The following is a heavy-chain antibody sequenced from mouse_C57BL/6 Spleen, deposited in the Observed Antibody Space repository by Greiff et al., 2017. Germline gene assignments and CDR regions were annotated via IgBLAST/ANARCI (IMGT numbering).Heavy chain of an antibody. CDR1: GYTFTSYG. CDR3: ARREGREFAY. CDR2: IYPRSGNT. D-gene: IGHD3-3*01. Sequence: QVQLQQSGAELARPGASVKLSCKASGYTFTSYGISWVKQRTGQGLEWIGEIYPRSGNTYYNEKFKGKATLTADKSSSTAYMELRSLTSEDSAVYFCARREGREFAYWGQGTLVTVSA. J-gene: IGHJ3*01. V-gene: IGHV1-81*01.